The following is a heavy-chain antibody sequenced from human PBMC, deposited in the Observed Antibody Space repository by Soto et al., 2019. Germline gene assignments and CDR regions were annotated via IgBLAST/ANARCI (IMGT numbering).Heavy chain of an antibody. J-gene: IGHJ6*02. CDR2: IIPIFGTA. Sequence: SVKVSCKASGGTFSSYAISWVRQAPGQGLEWMGGIIPIFGTANYAQKFQGRVTITADESTTTAYMELSSLTSEDTAVYYCATGSFTSTGGRIGYHYNAMDVWGQGTTVTVSS. D-gene: IGHD1-1*01. CDR1: GGTFSSYA. CDR3: ATGSFTSTGGRIGYHYNAMDV. V-gene: IGHV1-69*13.